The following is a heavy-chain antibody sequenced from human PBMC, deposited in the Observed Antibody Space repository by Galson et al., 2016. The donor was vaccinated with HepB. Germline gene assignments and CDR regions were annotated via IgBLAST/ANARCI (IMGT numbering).Heavy chain of an antibody. D-gene: IGHD3-10*01. CDR3: TRDLAYFGEDLDLLGGMDV. CDR1: GYTFTDYY. CDR2: INPYSGGT. Sequence: SVKVSCKASGYTFTDYYIHWVRQAPGQGPQWMGWINPYSGGTNYAQKFQGRVTMTRDTSSSTAYMELSRLRSDDTAVYFCTRDLAYFGEDLDLLGGMDVWGQGTTVTVSS. V-gene: IGHV1-2*02. J-gene: IGHJ6*02.